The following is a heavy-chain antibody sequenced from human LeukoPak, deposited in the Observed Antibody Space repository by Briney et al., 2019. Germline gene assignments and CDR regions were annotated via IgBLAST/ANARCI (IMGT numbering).Heavy chain of an antibody. D-gene: IGHD6-13*01. CDR1: GFTFSSYG. Sequence: GGSLRLSCAASGFTFSSYGMHWVRQAPGKGLEWVAVIWYDGSNKYYADSVKGRFTISRDNSKNTLYLQMNSLRAEDTAVYYCARDRRSGSSWYVDYWGQGTLVTVSS. J-gene: IGHJ4*02. CDR2: IWYDGSNK. V-gene: IGHV3-33*08. CDR3: ARDRRSGSSWYVDY.